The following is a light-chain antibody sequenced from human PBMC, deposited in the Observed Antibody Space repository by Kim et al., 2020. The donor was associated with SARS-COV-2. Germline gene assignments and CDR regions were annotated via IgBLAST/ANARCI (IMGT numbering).Light chain of an antibody. Sequence: GQSITISCTGTSSDVGSYNYVSWYQQHPGKAPKLMIYDVTNRPSGVSDRFYGSKSGSTASLTISELQAEDEADYYCSSYTRSSLYVFGTGTKVTVL. CDR1: SSDVGSYNY. CDR2: DVT. CDR3: SSYTRSSLYV. J-gene: IGLJ1*01. V-gene: IGLV2-14*03.